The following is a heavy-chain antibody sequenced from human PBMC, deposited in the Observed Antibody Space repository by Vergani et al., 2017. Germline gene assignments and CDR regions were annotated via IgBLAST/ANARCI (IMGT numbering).Heavy chain of an antibody. Sequence: QVQLVQSGAEVKKPGSSVKVSCKASGGTFSSYAISWVRQAPGQGLEWMGGIIPIFGTANYAQKFQGRVTITADESTSTAYMELSSLRSEDTAVYYCARESAYSSGWFKTDKHAPNFDYWGQGTLVTVSS. CDR1: GGTFSSYA. D-gene: IGHD6-19*01. CDR3: ARESAYSSGWFKTDKHAPNFDY. CDR2: IIPIFGTA. J-gene: IGHJ4*02. V-gene: IGHV1-69*01.